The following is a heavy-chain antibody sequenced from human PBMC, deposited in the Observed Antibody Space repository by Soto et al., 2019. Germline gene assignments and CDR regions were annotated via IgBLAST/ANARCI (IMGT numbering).Heavy chain of an antibody. J-gene: IGHJ6*02. CDR2: MYFSGST. CDR1: GDSISGSS. Sequence: SETLSLTCTVSGDSISGSSWSWIRQPPGKGLEWIAYMYFSGSTNYNPSLKSRVTISVDTSKNQFSLKLSSVTAADTAVYYCARVGSSWYLGMDVWGQGTTVTVSS. CDR3: ARVGSSWYLGMDV. V-gene: IGHV4-59*01. D-gene: IGHD6-13*01.